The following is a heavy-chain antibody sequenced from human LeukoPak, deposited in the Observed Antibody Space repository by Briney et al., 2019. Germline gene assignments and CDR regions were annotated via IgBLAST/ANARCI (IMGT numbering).Heavy chain of an antibody. D-gene: IGHD1-26*01. V-gene: IGHV1-18*04. J-gene: IGHJ4*02. CDR2: ISAYNGNT. CDR1: ASTFTFSG. CDR3: ASDRIGGATFDY. Sequence: GASVKVSFKASASTFTFSGFGRMREAPGQGHEWMGWISAYNGNTNYAQKLQGRVTMTTDTSTSTAYMELRSLRSDDTAVYYCASDRIGGATFDYWGQGTLVTVSS.